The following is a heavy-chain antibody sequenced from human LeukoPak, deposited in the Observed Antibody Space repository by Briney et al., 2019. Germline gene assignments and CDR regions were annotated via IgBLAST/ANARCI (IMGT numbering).Heavy chain of an antibody. Sequence: PGGSLRLSCAASGFTFSSYSMNWVRQAPGKGLEWVSSISSSSSYIYYADSVKGRFTISRDNAKNSLYLQTNSLRAEDTAVYYCASQDIVVVPAAMQGPFDYWGQGTLVTVSS. D-gene: IGHD2-2*01. J-gene: IGHJ4*02. CDR3: ASQDIVVVPAAMQGPFDY. CDR2: ISSSSSYI. V-gene: IGHV3-21*01. CDR1: GFTFSSYS.